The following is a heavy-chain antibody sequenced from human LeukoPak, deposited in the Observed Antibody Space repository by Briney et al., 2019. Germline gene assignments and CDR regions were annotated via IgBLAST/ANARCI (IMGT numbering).Heavy chain of an antibody. V-gene: IGHV4-59*01. CDR1: GGSISSDY. D-gene: IGHD6-19*01. CDR3: ARGGWLDY. J-gene: IGHJ4*02. Sequence: SETLSLTCTVSGGSISSDYWSWIRQSPGKGLEWIGYIYYSGGINYNPSLESRVTISVDRSKNQYSLKLNSVTPADTAVYYCARGGWLDYWGQGTLVTVSS. CDR2: IYYSGGI.